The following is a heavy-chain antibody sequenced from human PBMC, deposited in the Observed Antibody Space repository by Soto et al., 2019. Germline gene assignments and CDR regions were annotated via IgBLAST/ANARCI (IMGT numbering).Heavy chain of an antibody. Sequence: RSLLVTCAISGDSVSSDSVVWNWIRQSPSRGLEWLGRTYYRSKWYNEYVVFVKGRLTINPDTTKTPFSWQLKPVTPAGTGVYNCARGIYGVSVGRAFGIWGQGT. CDR3: ARGIYGVSVGRAFGI. J-gene: IGHJ3*02. V-gene: IGHV6-1*01. D-gene: IGHD2-8*01. CDR2: TYYRSKWYN. CDR1: GDSVSSDSVV.